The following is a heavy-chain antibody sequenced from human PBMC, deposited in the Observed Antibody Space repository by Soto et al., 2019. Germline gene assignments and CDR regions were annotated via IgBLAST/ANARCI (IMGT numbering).Heavy chain of an antibody. CDR1: GGTFSSYA. D-gene: IGHD6-6*01. CDR3: ARESSSPNYYYYGMDV. CDR2: IIPLLNTP. J-gene: IGHJ6*02. V-gene: IGHV1-69*01. Sequence: QVQLVQSGAEVKKPGSSVTVSCRVSGGTFSSYAVSWVRQAPGQGLEWMGVIIPLLNTPKYVQKFQGRVTITADASATTVYMELSSLRSEDTAVYYCARESSSPNYYYYGMDVWGQGTTVTVSS.